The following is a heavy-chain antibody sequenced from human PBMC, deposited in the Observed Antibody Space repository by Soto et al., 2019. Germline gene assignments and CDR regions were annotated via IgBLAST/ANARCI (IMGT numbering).Heavy chain of an antibody. D-gene: IGHD2-15*01. Sequence: SSETLSLTCTVSGGSISSSVYYWGWIRQPPGEGLEWVGGIFHTGSTYYNPSLKSRITMSVDTSKNQFSLNLTSVTAKDTAIYYCASLYSSRNSWGPGTPVTVSS. CDR2: IFHTGST. J-gene: IGHJ4*02. CDR1: GGSISSSVYY. V-gene: IGHV4-39*01. CDR3: ASLYSSRNS.